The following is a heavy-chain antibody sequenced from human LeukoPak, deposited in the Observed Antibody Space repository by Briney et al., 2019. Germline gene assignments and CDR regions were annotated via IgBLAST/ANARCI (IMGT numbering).Heavy chain of an antibody. Sequence: PGGSLRLSCAASGFTFSSYSMSWVRQAPGWGLEWVSHISSTSNTIYYADSVKGRFTISRDNAKNSLYLQMNSLRDEDTAVYYCARDYFYAFDYWGQGTLVTVSS. CDR2: ISSTSNTI. CDR1: GFTFSSYS. V-gene: IGHV3-48*02. CDR3: ARDYFYAFDY. D-gene: IGHD2/OR15-2a*01. J-gene: IGHJ4*02.